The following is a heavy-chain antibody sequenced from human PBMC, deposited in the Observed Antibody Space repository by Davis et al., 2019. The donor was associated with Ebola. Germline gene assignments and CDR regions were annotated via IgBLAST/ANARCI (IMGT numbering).Heavy chain of an antibody. J-gene: IGHJ6*02. CDR3: ARFPVLYYYYYGMDV. CDR2: IYYSGST. CDR1: GGSFSGYY. V-gene: IGHV4-34*01. Sequence: SETLSLTCAVYGGSFSGYYWSWIRQPPGKGLEWIGSIYYSGSTNYNPSLKSRVTISVDTSKNQFSLKLSSVTAADTAVYYCARFPVLYYYYYGMDVRGQGTTVTVSS. D-gene: IGHD6-6*01.